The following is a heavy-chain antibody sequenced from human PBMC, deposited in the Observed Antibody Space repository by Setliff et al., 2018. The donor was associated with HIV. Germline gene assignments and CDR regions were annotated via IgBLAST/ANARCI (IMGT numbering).Heavy chain of an antibody. CDR1: GDPFSNYA. J-gene: IGHJ6*02. CDR3: ASAYCSSTGCYVRWGNGMDV. Sequence: GASVKVSCKASGDPFSNYAISWVRQAPGQGLEWMGGIIPIFGTASHAQKFQGRVTITTDESTSTAYMELSSLRFEDTAMYYCASAYCSSTGCYVRWGNGMDVWGQGTTVTVSS. D-gene: IGHD2-2*01. V-gene: IGHV1-69*05. CDR2: IIPIFGTA.